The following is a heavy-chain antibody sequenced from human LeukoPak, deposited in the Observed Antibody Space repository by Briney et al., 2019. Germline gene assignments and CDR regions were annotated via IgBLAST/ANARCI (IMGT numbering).Heavy chain of an antibody. CDR1: GFTFSSYD. CDR2: ISYDGSNK. V-gene: IGHV3-30*18. D-gene: IGHD4-23*01. Sequence: GGSLRLSCAASGFTFSSYDMHWVRQAPGKGLEWVAVISYDGSNKYYADSVKGRFTISRDNSKNTLFLQMNSLRAEDTAVYYCAKDLGSVVTPPSLDYWGQGTLVTVSS. CDR3: AKDLGSVVTPPSLDY. J-gene: IGHJ4*02.